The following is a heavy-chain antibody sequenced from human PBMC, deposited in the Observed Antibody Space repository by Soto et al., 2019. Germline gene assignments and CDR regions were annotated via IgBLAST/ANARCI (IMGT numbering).Heavy chain of an antibody. V-gene: IGHV3-23*01. D-gene: IGHD6-6*01. Sequence: EVQLLESGGGLVQPGGSLRLSCAASGFTFSVYGMTWVRQGPGKGLEWVSLISGNGGTAYYADSVEGRFTISRDNSKNTLYLQMNSLRAEDTDVYYCAKNPVEIVPGGADYWGQGTLVTVSS. CDR2: ISGNGGTA. J-gene: IGHJ4*02. CDR3: AKNPVEIVPGGADY. CDR1: GFTFSVYG.